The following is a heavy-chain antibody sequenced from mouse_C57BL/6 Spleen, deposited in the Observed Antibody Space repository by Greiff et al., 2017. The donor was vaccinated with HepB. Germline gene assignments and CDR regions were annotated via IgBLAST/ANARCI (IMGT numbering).Heavy chain of an antibody. J-gene: IGHJ1*03. CDR3: AKGGVITTVVDWYFDV. CDR2: IWGDGST. CDR1: GFSFTSYG. V-gene: IGHV2-3*01. D-gene: IGHD1-1*01. Sequence: VKLVESGPGLVAPSQSLSITCTVSGFSFTSYGVSWVRPPPGTGLEWLGVIWGDGSTNYHSALISRLSISKDNSKSQVFLKLNSLQTDDTATYYCAKGGVITTVVDWYFDVWGTGTTVTVSS.